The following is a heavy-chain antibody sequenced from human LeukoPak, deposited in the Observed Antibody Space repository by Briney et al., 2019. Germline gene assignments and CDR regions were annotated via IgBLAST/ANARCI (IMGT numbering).Heavy chain of an antibody. CDR1: GFTFSSYS. CDR3: ARGDYGGNSMDY. J-gene: IGHJ4*02. Sequence: GGSLRLSCAASGFTFSSYSMNWVRQAPGKGLEWVSAISSSSTYIYYADSVKGRFTISRDNAKNSLFLQLDSLRAEDTAVYYCARGDYGGNSMDYWGQGTLVTVSS. CDR2: ISSSSTYI. V-gene: IGHV3-21*01. D-gene: IGHD4-23*01.